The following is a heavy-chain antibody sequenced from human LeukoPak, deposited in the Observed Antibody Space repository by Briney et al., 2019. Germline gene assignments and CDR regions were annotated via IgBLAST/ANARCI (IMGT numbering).Heavy chain of an antibody. CDR2: INQDGSEK. CDR1: GFTFSSYW. Sequence: PGGSLRLSCAASGFTFSSYWMSWVRQAPGKGLEWVANINQDGSEKLYADSVKGRLTISRDNAKNSLYLQMNSLRAEDTAVYYCGVAIIPYFEYWGQGTLVTVSS. CDR3: GVAIIPYFEY. D-gene: IGHD2-21*01. J-gene: IGHJ4*02. V-gene: IGHV3-7*01.